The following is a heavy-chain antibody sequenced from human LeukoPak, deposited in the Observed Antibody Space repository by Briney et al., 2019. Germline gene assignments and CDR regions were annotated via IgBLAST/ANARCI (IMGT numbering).Heavy chain of an antibody. CDR1: GFTLRHFA. J-gene: IGHJ4*02. V-gene: IGHV3-9*01. Sequence: GGSLRLSCAASGFTLRHFAMNWVRQAPGKGLEWVSGISWNSGSIGYADSVKGRFTISRDNAKNSLYLQMNSLRAEDTALYYCAKARDKYYDILTGYSYFDYWGQGTLVTVSS. CDR2: ISWNSGSI. D-gene: IGHD3-9*01. CDR3: AKARDKYYDILTGYSYFDY.